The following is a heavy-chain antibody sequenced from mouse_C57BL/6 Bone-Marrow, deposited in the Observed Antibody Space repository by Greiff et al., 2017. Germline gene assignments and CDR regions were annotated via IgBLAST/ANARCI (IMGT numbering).Heavy chain of an antibody. Sequence: EVKLEASGGDLVKPGGSLKLSCAASGFTFSSYGMSWVRQTPDKRLEWVATISSGGSYTYYPDSVKGRFTISRDNAKNTLYLQISSLKSEDTAMYYCAGAGAIVRRGFAYWGQGTLVTVSA. J-gene: IGHJ3*01. CDR1: GFTFSSYG. CDR3: AGAGAIVRRGFAY. CDR2: ISSGGSYT. V-gene: IGHV5-6*02.